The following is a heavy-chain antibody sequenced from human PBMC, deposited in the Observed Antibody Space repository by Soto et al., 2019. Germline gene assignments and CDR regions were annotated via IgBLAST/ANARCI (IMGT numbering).Heavy chain of an antibody. V-gene: IGHV3-74*01. J-gene: IGHJ4*02. CDR3: ARAPYSSGRWGIDY. D-gene: IGHD6-19*01. CDR2: ISTDGSVT. CDR1: GLTFSSYW. Sequence: TGGSLRLCCAASGLTFSSYWMHWVRQAPGKGLVWVSRISTDGSVTTYADSVKGRFTISRDNAKNTLYLQMNSLRTEDTAVYYCARAPYSSGRWGIDYWGQGTLVTVSS.